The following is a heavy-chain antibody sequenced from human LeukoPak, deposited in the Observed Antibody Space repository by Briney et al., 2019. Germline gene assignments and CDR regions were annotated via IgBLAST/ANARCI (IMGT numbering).Heavy chain of an antibody. J-gene: IGHJ3*02. Sequence: PGRSLRLSCAASGFTFSSYAMHWVRQAPGKGLEWVAVISYDGSNKYYADSVKGRFTISRDNSKNTLCLQMNSLRAEDTAVYYCARDPDTGWAFDIWGQGTMVTVSS. D-gene: IGHD5-18*01. CDR1: GFTFSSYA. V-gene: IGHV3-30-3*01. CDR2: ISYDGSNK. CDR3: ARDPDTGWAFDI.